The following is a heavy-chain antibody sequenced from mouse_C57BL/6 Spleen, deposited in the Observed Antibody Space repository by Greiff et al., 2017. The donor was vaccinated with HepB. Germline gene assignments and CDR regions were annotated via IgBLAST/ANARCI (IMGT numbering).Heavy chain of an antibody. CDR3: ARGGDYWYFDV. CDR2: IYPGDGDT. J-gene: IGHJ1*03. Sequence: QVQLKQSGPELVKPGASVKISCKASGYAFSSSWMNWVKQRPGKGLEWIGRIYPGDGDTNYNGKFKGKATLTADKSSSTAYMQLRSLTSEDSAVYFCARGGDYWYFDVWGTGTTVTVSS. V-gene: IGHV1-82*01. CDR1: GYAFSSSW.